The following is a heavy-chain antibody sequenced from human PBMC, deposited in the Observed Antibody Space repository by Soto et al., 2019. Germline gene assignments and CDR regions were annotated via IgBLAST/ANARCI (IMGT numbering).Heavy chain of an antibody. J-gene: IGHJ6*02. CDR2: IYYSGST. CDR3: ARDLTMVRGKDYYYGMAV. CDR1: GGANSSGGCY. V-gene: IGHV4-31*11. D-gene: IGHD3-10*01. Sequence: TLYLTGDVSGGANSSGGCYWSWIRQHPGKCLEWIGYIYYSGSTYYNPSLKSRVTISVDTSKNQFSLKLSSVTAADTAVYYCARDLTMVRGKDYYYGMAVWGQGTTVPVSS.